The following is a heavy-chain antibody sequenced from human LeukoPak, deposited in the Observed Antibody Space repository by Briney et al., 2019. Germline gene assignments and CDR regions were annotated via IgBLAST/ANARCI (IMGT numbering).Heavy chain of an antibody. CDR3: ARDYGRSRDYGMDV. CDR1: GFTFSSCS. D-gene: IGHD3-10*01. CDR2: INSDGSST. Sequence: GGSLRLSCAASGFTFSSCSMNWVRQAPGKGLVWVSRINSDGSSTTYADSVKGRFTISRDNAKNTLYLQMNSLRAEDTAVYYCARDYGRSRDYGMDVWGQGTTVTVSS. J-gene: IGHJ6*02. V-gene: IGHV3-74*01.